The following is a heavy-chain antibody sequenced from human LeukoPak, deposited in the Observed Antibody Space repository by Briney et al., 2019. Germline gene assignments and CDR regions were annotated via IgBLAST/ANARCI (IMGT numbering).Heavy chain of an antibody. Sequence: SETLSLTCTVSGGSISSYYWSWIRQPPGKGLEWIGYIYYSGSTNYNPSLKSRVTISVDTSKNQFSLKLSSVTAADTAVYYCARGADYYDSSGQGYWGQGTLVTVSS. CDR2: IYYSGST. V-gene: IGHV4-59*08. D-gene: IGHD3-22*01. CDR1: GGSISSYY. CDR3: ARGADYYDSSGQGY. J-gene: IGHJ4*02.